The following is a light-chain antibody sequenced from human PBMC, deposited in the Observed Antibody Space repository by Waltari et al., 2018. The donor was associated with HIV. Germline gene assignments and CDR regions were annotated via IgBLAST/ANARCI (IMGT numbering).Light chain of an antibody. Sequence: DIHMTQSPSSLSASVGDRVIITCQASQDISNYLNWYQQKPGKAPKLLIYDASNLETGVPSRFSGSGSGTDFTSTISSLQPEDIATDYCQQYDNLPYTFGQGTKLEIK. CDR2: DAS. CDR1: QDISNY. CDR3: QQYDNLPYT. V-gene: IGKV1-33*01. J-gene: IGKJ2*01.